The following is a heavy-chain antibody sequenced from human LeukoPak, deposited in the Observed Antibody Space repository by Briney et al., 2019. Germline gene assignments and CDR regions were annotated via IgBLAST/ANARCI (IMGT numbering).Heavy chain of an antibody. CDR2: IYYSGST. J-gene: IGHJ5*02. V-gene: IGHV4-30-4*07. D-gene: IGHD3-22*01. Sequence: PSETLSLTCAVSGGSISSGGYSWSWIRQPPGKGLEWIGYIYYSGSTYYNPSLKSRVTISVDTSKNQFSLKLSSVTAADTAVYYCARVGYYDSSVGNWFDPWGQGTLVTVSS. CDR3: ARVGYYDSSVGNWFDP. CDR1: GGSISSGGYS.